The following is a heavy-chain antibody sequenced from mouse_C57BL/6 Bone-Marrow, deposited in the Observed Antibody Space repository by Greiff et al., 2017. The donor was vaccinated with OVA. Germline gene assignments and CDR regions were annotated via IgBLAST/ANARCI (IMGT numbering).Heavy chain of an antibody. Sequence: EVKLMESGPELVKPGASVKISCKASGYSFTGYYMNWVKQSPEKSLEWIGEINPSTGGTTYNQKFKAKATLTVDKSSSTAYIQLKSLTSEDSAVYYCARSDYYGSSVDYWGQGTTLTVSS. D-gene: IGHD1-1*01. V-gene: IGHV1-42*01. CDR1: GYSFTGYY. CDR2: INPSTGGT. CDR3: ARSDYYGSSVDY. J-gene: IGHJ2*01.